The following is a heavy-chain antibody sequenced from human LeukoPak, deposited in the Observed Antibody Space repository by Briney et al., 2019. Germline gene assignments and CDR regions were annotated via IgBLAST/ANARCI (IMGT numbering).Heavy chain of an antibody. J-gene: IGHJ4*02. Sequence: GGSLRLSCAASGFTFSTYSMNWVRQAPGKGLEWVSSISTSSSRIYYADSVKGRFTISRDNAKSSLYLQMNSLRAEDTAVYYCARDYDEDYWGQGTLVTVSS. CDR3: ARDYDEDY. D-gene: IGHD5-12*01. CDR1: GFTFSTYS. CDR2: ISTSSSRI. V-gene: IGHV3-21*01.